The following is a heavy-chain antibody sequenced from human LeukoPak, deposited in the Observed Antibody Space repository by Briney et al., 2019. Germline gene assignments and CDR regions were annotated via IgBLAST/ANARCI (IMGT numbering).Heavy chain of an antibody. J-gene: IGHJ3*01. V-gene: IGHV4-59*01. D-gene: IGHD3-9*01. CDR3: AGDYDILTGYGDAFDV. Sequence: SSETLSLTCTVSGSSISSYYFSWIRQPPGKGLEWIGYISYSGSSNYNPSLKSRVTISVDTSKSQFSLKLRSVTAADTAVYYCAGDYDILTGYGDAFDVWGQGTKVTVSS. CDR1: GSSISSYY. CDR2: ISYSGSS.